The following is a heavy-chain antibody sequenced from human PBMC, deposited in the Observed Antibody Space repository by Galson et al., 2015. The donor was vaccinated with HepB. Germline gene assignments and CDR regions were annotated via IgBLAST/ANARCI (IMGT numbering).Heavy chain of an antibody. CDR3: AKGHGSSGTLFDY. D-gene: IGHD6-19*01. J-gene: IGHJ4*02. Sequence: SLRLSCAASGFTFSSYAMSWVRQAPGKGLEWVSAISGSGGSTYYADSVKGRFTISRDNSKNTLYLQMNSLRAEDTAVYYCAKGHGSSGTLFDYWGQGTLVTVSS. CDR1: GFTFSSYA. V-gene: IGHV3-23*01. CDR2: ISGSGGST.